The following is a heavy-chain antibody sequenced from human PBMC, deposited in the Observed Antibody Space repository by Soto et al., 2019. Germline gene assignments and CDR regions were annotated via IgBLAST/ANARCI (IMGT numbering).Heavy chain of an antibody. J-gene: IGHJ4*02. CDR3: AKILVPNSSGWYYFDY. CDR2: ISGSGGST. V-gene: IGHV3-23*01. CDR1: GFTFSSYA. Sequence: GGSLRLSCAASGFTFSSYAMSWVRQAPGKGLEWVSAISGSGGSTYYADSVKGRFTIPRDNSKNTLYLQMNSLRAEDTAVYYCAKILVPNSSGWYYFDYWGQGTLVTVSS. D-gene: IGHD6-19*01.